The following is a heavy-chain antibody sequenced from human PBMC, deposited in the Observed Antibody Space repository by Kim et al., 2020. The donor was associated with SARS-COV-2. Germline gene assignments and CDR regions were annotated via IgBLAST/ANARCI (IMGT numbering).Heavy chain of an antibody. D-gene: IGHD3-10*01. V-gene: IGHV1-46*01. CDR1: GYTLTSHY. J-gene: IGHJ4*02. CDR2: IKPSGEST. CDR3: AREGELLKHFDY. Sequence: ASVKVSCMASGYTLTSHYMHWVRQAPGQGLEWMGVIKPSGESTTYAQKFMGRLTMTRDTSTSKVSMELSSLRSEDTAVYHCAREGELLKHFDYWVQGTLV.